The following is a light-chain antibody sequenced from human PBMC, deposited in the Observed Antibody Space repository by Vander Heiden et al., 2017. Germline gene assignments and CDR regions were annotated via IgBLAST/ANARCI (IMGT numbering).Light chain of an antibody. Sequence: DLQMPQSPSSLSASVGDRVPITCRATQGISNYLAWFQQKPGKAPQSLIDAAASLQSGGPSKLSGSGSGTDCILTISSLQPEESATDYCQQYNRHSLTFGGGTKVEIK. V-gene: IGKV1-16*02. CDR3: QQYNRHSLT. J-gene: IGKJ4*01. CDR1: QGISNY. CDR2: AAA.